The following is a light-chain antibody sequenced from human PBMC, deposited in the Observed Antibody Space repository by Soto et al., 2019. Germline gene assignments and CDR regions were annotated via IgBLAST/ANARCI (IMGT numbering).Light chain of an antibody. CDR1: QGISSY. J-gene: IGKJ5*01. Sequence: AIRMTQSPSSISASTGDRFTITGRASQGISSYLAWYQQKPGKAPKLLIYAASTLQSGVPSRFSGSGSGTDFTLTISCLQSEDFATYYCQQYYSYPITVGQGTRLEIK. V-gene: IGKV1-8*01. CDR2: AAS. CDR3: QQYYSYPIT.